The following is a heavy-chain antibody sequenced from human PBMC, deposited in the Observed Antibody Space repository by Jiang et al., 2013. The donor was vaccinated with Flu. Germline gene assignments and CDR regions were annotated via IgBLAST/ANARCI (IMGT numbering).Heavy chain of an antibody. V-gene: IGHV4-4*09. CDR3: AREGYCSSTSCYRGWFDP. D-gene: IGHD2-2*02. CDR2: IYTSGST. J-gene: IGHJ5*02. CDR1: GGSISSYY. Sequence: LLKPSETLSLTCTVSGGSISSYYWSWIRQPPGKGLEWIGYIYTSGSTNYNPSLKSRVTISVDTSKNQFSLKLSSVTAADTAVYYCAREGYCSSTSCYRGWFDPWGQGTLVTVSS.